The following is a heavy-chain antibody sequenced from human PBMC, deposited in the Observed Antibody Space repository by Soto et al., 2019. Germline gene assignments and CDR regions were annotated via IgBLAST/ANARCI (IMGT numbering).Heavy chain of an antibody. V-gene: IGHV1-3*01. CDR3: ARKDYYRSGIYYFDC. J-gene: IGHJ4*02. CDR2: INPGNGDR. CDR1: GYTSTTYP. D-gene: IGHD3-10*01. Sequence: QVQLVQSGAEVKKPGASVKVSCKASGYTSTTYPIHWVRQAPGQGLEWMGWINPGNGDRDYLQKFQGRVTVTRDTSASTVYMELSSLTSEDTAVYYCARKDYYRSGIYYFDCWGQGTLVTVSS.